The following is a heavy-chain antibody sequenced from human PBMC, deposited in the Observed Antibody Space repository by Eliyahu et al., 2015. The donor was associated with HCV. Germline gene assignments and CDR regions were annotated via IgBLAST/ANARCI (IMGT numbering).Heavy chain of an antibody. Sequence: QVQLVQSGAEVKKPGSSVKVSCKASGGXFSSYAISWVRQAPGQGLEWMGRIIPILGIANXAQKFQGRVTITADKSTSTAYMELSSLRSEDTAVYYCARVQQQPPDYYYYGMDVWGQGTTVTVSS. CDR2: IIPILGIA. CDR1: GGXFSSYA. D-gene: IGHD6-13*01. J-gene: IGHJ6*02. CDR3: ARVQQQPPDYYYYGMDV. V-gene: IGHV1-69*04.